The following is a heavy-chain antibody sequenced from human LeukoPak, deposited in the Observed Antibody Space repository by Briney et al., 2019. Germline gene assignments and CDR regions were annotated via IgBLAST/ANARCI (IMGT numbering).Heavy chain of an antibody. CDR2: IYPGDSHT. V-gene: IGHV5-51*01. Sequence: GESLKISCKASGYIFTNNWIGWVRQQPGKGLEWMGFIYPGDSHTRYDPTFEGQVTISADKSTSTAYLHWSSLKASDTAMYYCARQTRDGSGSRGYSFDFWGQGALVTVSS. CDR1: GYIFTNNW. CDR3: ARQTRDGSGSRGYSFDF. D-gene: IGHD3-10*01. J-gene: IGHJ4*02.